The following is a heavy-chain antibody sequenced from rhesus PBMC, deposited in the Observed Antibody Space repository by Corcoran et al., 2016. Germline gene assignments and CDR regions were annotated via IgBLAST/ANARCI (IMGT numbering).Heavy chain of an antibody. CDR1: GGTISSSNW. D-gene: IGHD6-25*01. J-gene: IGHJ4*01. CDR3: ARVVAAAGYYFDY. CDR2: VSGCSGST. Sequence: QVQLQESGPGLVKPSETLSPNCAVAGGTISSSNWGTWIRPPPGKGLEWVGYVSGCSGSTYYNPSLKSRVTISTDTSKNQFSLKLSSVTAADTAVYYCARVVAAAGYYFDYWGQGVLVTVSS. V-gene: IGHV4-65*01.